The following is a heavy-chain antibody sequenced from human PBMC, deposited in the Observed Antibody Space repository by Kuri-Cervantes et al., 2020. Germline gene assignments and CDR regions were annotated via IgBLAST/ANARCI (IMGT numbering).Heavy chain of an antibody. Sequence: GESLKISCTASGFTFSSYGMHWVRQAPGKGLEWVAVISYDGSNKYYADSVKGRFTISRDNSKNTLYLQMNSLRAEDTAGYYCARALQYQNWFDPWGQGTLVTVSS. CDR3: ARALQYQNWFDP. CDR2: ISYDGSNK. CDR1: GFTFSSYG. D-gene: IGHD4-11*01. J-gene: IGHJ5*02. V-gene: IGHV3-30*03.